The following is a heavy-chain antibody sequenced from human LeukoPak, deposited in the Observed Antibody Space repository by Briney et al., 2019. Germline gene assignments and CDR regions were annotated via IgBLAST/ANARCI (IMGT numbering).Heavy chain of an antibody. CDR1: GFTFRSYE. Sequence: PGASLRLSCAASGFTFRSYEMNWVRQAPGRGLEWVSYISSSGTTIYYADSVKGRFTVSRDNAKNSLYLQMNSLRAEDTAIYYCARKGSGWPDYWGQGTLVTVSS. CDR3: ARKGSGWPDY. J-gene: IGHJ4*02. V-gene: IGHV3-48*03. CDR2: ISSSGTTI. D-gene: IGHD6-19*01.